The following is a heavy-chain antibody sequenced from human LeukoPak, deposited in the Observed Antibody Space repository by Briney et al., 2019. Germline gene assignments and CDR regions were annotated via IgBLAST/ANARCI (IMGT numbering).Heavy chain of an antibody. Sequence: PSETLSLTCTVSGGSISSYYWSWIRQPPGKGLEWIGYIYYSGSTNYNPSLKSRITISVDTSKNQFSLKLSSVTAADTAVYYCARGRSNYYGMDVWGQGTTVTVSS. V-gene: IGHV4-59*01. CDR1: GGSISSYY. CDR3: ARGRSNYYGMDV. J-gene: IGHJ6*02. D-gene: IGHD1-26*01. CDR2: IYYSGST.